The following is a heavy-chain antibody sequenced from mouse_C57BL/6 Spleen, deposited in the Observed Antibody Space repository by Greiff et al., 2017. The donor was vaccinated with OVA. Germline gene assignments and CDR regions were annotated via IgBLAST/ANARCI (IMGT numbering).Heavy chain of an antibody. CDR3: ARFGPNYYAMDY. J-gene: IGHJ4*01. CDR1: GYTFTSYG. Sequence: QVQLKQSGAELARPGASVKLSCKASGYTFTSYGISWVKQRTGQGLEWIGEIYPRSGNTYYNEKFKGKATLTADTSSSTAYMELRSLTSEDSAFYFCARFGPNYYAMDYWGQGTSVTVSS. CDR2: IYPRSGNT. V-gene: IGHV1-81*01.